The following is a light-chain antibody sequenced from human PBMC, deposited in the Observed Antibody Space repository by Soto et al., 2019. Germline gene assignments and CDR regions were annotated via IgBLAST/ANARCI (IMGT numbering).Light chain of an antibody. CDR3: QQSSNWPRT. CDR2: DTS. J-gene: IGKJ2*02. V-gene: IGKV3-11*01. Sequence: EIVLTQSPATLSLSPGETATLSCRASQSVSSYVAWYQQKPGQAPRLLIYDTSDRATGVPARFSGSGSGTDFTLNLSSLEPEDFAVYYCQQSSNWPRTFGQGTKLEIK. CDR1: QSVSSY.